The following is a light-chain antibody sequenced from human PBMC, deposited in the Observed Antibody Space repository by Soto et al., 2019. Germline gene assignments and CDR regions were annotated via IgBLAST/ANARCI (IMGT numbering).Light chain of an antibody. CDR2: DAS. CDR1: QSVSNN. J-gene: IGKJ1*01. V-gene: IGKV3D-15*01. Sequence: IVMTHSPATLSLSPGERATLSCRASQSVSNNIAWYQQKPGQAPRLLIFDASARAVDIPGRFSGSKSGTEFTLPISSLQPEDFAVYYCHYYDKWPPGTFGQGTKVDIK. CDR3: HYYDKWPPGT.